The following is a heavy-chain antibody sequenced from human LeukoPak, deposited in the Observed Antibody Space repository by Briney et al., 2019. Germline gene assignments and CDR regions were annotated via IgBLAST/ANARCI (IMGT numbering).Heavy chain of an antibody. V-gene: IGHV3-66*01. CDR3: ARDPPAVAINTYG. D-gene: IGHD2-15*01. CDR1: GVTVSNNF. CDR2: IYSGGDT. Sequence: GGSLRLSCAASGVTVSNNFMLWVRPAPGKGLEWVSLIYSGGDTHYADSVKGRFTISRDKSQNTLYLQMNDLRPDDTAVYYCARDPPAVAINTYGWGQGTLVTVSS. J-gene: IGHJ4*02.